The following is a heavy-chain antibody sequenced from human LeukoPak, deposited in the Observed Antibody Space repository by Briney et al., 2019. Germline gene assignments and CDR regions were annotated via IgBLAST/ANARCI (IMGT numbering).Heavy chain of an antibody. Sequence: GASVKVSCKASGGTFSSYAISWVRQAPGQGLEWMGGIIPIFGTANYAQKFQGRVTITADESTSTAYMELSSLRSEDTAVYYCAAAMERRGSDAFDIWGQGTMVTVPS. D-gene: IGHD1-1*01. V-gene: IGHV1-69*13. J-gene: IGHJ3*02. CDR1: GGTFSSYA. CDR3: AAAMERRGSDAFDI. CDR2: IIPIFGTA.